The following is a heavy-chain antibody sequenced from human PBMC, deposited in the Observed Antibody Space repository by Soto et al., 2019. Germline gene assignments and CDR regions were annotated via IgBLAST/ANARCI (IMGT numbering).Heavy chain of an antibody. J-gene: IGHJ5*02. V-gene: IGHV4-59*01. CDR2: IYYSGST. Sequence: PSETLSLTCTVSGGSISSYYWSWIRQPPGKGLEWIGYIYYSGSTNYNPSLKSRVTISVDTSKNQFSLKLSSVTAADTAVYYCAITRRGWNTRPDWFDPWGQGTLVTVSS. CDR1: GGSISSYY. CDR3: AITRRGWNTRPDWFDP. D-gene: IGHD2-2*01.